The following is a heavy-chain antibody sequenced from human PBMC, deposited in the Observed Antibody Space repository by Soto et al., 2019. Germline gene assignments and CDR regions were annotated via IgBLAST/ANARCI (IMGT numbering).Heavy chain of an antibody. D-gene: IGHD3-3*01. J-gene: IGHJ5*02. CDR1: GYTFTSYD. CDR2: MNPNSGNT. Sequence: GASVKVSCKASGYTFTSYDIKWVRQATGQGLEWMGWMNPNSGNTGYAQKFQGRVTMTRNTSISTAYMELSSLRSEDTAVYYCARGRNAITIFGVVIFQGWFDPWGQGTLVTVS. V-gene: IGHV1-8*01. CDR3: ARGRNAITIFGVVIFQGWFDP.